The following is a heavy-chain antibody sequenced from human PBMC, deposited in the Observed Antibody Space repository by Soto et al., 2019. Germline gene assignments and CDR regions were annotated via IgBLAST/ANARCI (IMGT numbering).Heavy chain of an antibody. CDR2: ISSSSSTI. CDR1: GLTFSSYS. CDR3: ARCDNWSYDAFDI. D-gene: IGHD1-7*01. J-gene: IGHJ3*02. Sequence: PGGSLRLSCAASGLTFSSYSMNWVRQAPGKGLEWVSYISSSSSTIYYADSVKGRFTISRDNAKNSLYLQMNSLRDEDTAVYYCARCDNWSYDAFDIWGQGTMVTVSS. V-gene: IGHV3-48*02.